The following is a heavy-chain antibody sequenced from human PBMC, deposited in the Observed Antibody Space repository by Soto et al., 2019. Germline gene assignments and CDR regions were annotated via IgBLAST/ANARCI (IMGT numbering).Heavy chain of an antibody. CDR2: ISGSGGST. D-gene: IGHD6-19*01. J-gene: IGHJ6*02. V-gene: IGHV3-23*01. CDR3: AKDRPSSGWYYYYYGMDV. Sequence: PGGSLRLSCAASGFTFSSYAMSWVRQAQGKGLEWVSAISGSGGSTYYADSVKGRFTISRDNSKNTLYLQMNSLRAEDTAVYYCAKDRPSSGWYYYYYGMDVWGQGTTVTVSS. CDR1: GFTFSSYA.